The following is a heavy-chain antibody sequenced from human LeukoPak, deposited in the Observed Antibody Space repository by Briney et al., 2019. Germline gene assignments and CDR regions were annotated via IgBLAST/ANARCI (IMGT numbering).Heavy chain of an antibody. Sequence: SQTLSLTCTVSGGSISSGGYYWSWIRQHPGKGLEWIGYIYYSGSTYYNPSLKSRVTISVDTSKNQFSLKLGSVTAADTAVYYCARDKGDYRFGTDWFDPWGQGTLVTVSS. J-gene: IGHJ5*02. CDR1: GGSISSGGYY. CDR2: IYYSGST. V-gene: IGHV4-31*03. CDR3: ARDKGDYRFGTDWFDP. D-gene: IGHD4-17*01.